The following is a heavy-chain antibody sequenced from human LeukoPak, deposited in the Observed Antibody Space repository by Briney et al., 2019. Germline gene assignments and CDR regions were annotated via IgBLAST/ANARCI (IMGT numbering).Heavy chain of an antibody. Sequence: GGSLRLSCAASGFTFSSYGMHWVRQAPGKGLEWVAVIWYDGSNKYYADSVKGRFTISRDNSKNTLYLQMNSLRAEDTAVYYCARAVLSGSRDYYYYYGMDVWGQGTTVTVSS. CDR2: IWYDGSNK. V-gene: IGHV3-33*01. CDR1: GFTFSSYG. CDR3: ARAVLSGSRDYYYYYGMDV. J-gene: IGHJ6*02. D-gene: IGHD1-26*01.